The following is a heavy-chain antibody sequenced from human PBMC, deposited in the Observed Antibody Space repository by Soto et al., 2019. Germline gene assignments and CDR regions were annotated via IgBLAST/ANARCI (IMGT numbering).Heavy chain of an antibody. D-gene: IGHD6-13*01. CDR1: GGSISSSSYY. J-gene: IGHJ4*02. V-gene: IGHV4-39*01. Sequence: SETLSLTCTVSGGSISSSSYYWGWIRQPPGKGLEWIGSIYYSGSTYYNPSLKSRVTISVDTSKNQFSLKLSSVAAADTAVYYCASTYSSSGPGLDWGQGTLVTLSS. CDR3: ASTYSSSGPGLD. CDR2: IYYSGST.